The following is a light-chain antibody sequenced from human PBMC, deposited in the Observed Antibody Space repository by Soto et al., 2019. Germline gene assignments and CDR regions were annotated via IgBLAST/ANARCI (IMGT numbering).Light chain of an antibody. CDR3: QQYADLPLT. Sequence: EIVMTQSPATLSVSPGEGATLSCRASQNVRSNLAWYQQKPGQAPRLLIYGASTRATGVPARFSGSGSGTEFTVIVSSLRAEDFAVYFWQQYADLPLTFGGGTKREIK. CDR1: QNVRSN. V-gene: IGKV3-15*01. CDR2: GAS. J-gene: IGKJ4*01.